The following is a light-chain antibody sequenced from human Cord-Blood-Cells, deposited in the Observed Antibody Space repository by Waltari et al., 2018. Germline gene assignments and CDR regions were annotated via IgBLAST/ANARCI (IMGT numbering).Light chain of an antibody. J-gene: IGLJ3*02. V-gene: IGLV6-57*01. CDR2: VDN. Sequence: NFMLTQPHSVSESPGKTVTIPCTRISGSIASNNVQWCHQRPGNSPTTWIYVDNQRPSRVPDRFSGSIDSSSNSASLTISGLQTEDEADYYCQSYDSSNQVFGGGTKLTVL. CDR1: SGSIASNN. CDR3: QSYDSSNQV.